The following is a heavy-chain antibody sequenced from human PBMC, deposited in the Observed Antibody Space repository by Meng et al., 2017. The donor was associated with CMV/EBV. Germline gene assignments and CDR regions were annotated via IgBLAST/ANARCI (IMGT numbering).Heavy chain of an antibody. V-gene: IGHV1-2*02. Sequence: QVEPGQSGAEVKKPGASGKAPCKASGYTFTGYDMPWVRQAPGQGLEWMGWINPNSGGTNYAQKFQGRVTMTRDTSISTAYMELSRLRSDDTAVYYCARFMSSSWDHYFDYWGQGTLVTVSS. D-gene: IGHD6-13*01. CDR2: INPNSGGT. J-gene: IGHJ4*02. CDR1: GYTFTGYD. CDR3: ARFMSSSWDHYFDY.